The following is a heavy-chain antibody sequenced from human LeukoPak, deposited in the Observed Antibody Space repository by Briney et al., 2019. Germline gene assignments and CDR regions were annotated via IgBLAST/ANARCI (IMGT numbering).Heavy chain of an antibody. D-gene: IGHD3-10*01. Sequence: SETLSLTCTVSGGSISSSSYYWGWIRQPPGKGLEWIGSIYYSGSTYYNPSLKSRVTISVDTSKSQFALRLSSVSAAAPAVYFCARNPGAGSCGGAFDIWGQGTIVTVSS. V-gene: IGHV4-39*06. CDR3: ARNPGAGSCGGAFDI. J-gene: IGHJ3*02. CDR2: IYYSGST. CDR1: GGSISSSSYY.